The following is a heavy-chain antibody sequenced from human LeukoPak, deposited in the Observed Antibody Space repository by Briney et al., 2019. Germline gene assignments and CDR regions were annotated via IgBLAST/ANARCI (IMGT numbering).Heavy chain of an antibody. J-gene: IGHJ6*03. CDR2: IYTSGST. V-gene: IGHV4-4*07. D-gene: IGHD5-18*01. Sequence: SETLSLTCTVSGDSISNYYWSWIRQPAGKGLEWIGRIYTSGSTNYNPSLKSRVTMSVDTSKNQFSLKLSSVTAADTAVYYCARVVGYSYGIYYYYMDVWGKGTTVTVSS. CDR1: GDSISNYY. CDR3: ARVVGYSYGIYYYYMDV.